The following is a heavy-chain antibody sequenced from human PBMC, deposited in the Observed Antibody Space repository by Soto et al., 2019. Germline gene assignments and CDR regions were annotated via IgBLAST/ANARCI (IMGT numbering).Heavy chain of an antibody. CDR2: ISGSGGST. CDR3: AKDHWSNWRTSDY. Sequence: EVQLLESGGGLVQPGGSLRLSCAASGFTFSSYAMSWVRQAPGKGLEWVSAISGSGGSTYYADSVKGRFTISRDNSKNTLYLKMNSLRAEDTAVYYCAKDHWSNWRTSDYWGQGTLVTVSS. J-gene: IGHJ4*02. CDR1: GFTFSSYA. D-gene: IGHD1-20*01. V-gene: IGHV3-23*01.